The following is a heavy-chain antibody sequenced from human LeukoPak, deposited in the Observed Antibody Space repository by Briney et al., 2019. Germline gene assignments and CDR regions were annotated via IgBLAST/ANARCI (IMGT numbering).Heavy chain of an antibody. J-gene: IGHJ3*02. CDR2: IFPIFGTA. CDR3: AREDPHYYGSVLDAFDI. CDR1: GGTFSSYA. V-gene: IGHV1-69*06. Sequence: SVKVSCKASGGTFSSYAISWVRQAPGQGLEWMGGIFPIFGTANYAHKFQGRVTITVDKSTSTAYMKRSSLRSEDTAVYYCAREDPHYYGSVLDAFDIWGQGTMVTVSS. D-gene: IGHD3-10*01.